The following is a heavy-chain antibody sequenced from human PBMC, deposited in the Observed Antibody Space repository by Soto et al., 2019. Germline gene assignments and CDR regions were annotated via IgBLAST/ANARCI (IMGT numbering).Heavy chain of an antibody. CDR2: INAGNGNT. J-gene: IGHJ4*02. V-gene: IGHV1-3*05. CDR3: ARSMGVVTALDY. Sequence: QVQLVQSGAEEKKPGASVKVSCKASGYTFTSYAMHWVRQAPGQRLEWMGWINAGNGNTKYSQKFQGRVTITRDTSASPAYMELGSRRSEDTAVYYCARSMGVVTALDYWGQGTLVTVPS. D-gene: IGHD2-21*02. CDR1: GYTFTSYA.